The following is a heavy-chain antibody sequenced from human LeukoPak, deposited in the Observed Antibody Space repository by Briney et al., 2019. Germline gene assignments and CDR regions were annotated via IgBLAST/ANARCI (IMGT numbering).Heavy chain of an antibody. CDR3: VFEGRADAFDI. CDR1: GFTFDDYG. Sequence: PGGSLRLSCAASGFTFDDYGMSWVRQAPGKGLEWVAVISYDGSNKYYADSVKGRFTISRDNSKNTLYLQMNSLRAEDTAVYYCVFEGRADAFDIWGQGTMVTVSS. J-gene: IGHJ3*02. D-gene: IGHD3-10*01. CDR2: ISYDGSNK. V-gene: IGHV3-30*03.